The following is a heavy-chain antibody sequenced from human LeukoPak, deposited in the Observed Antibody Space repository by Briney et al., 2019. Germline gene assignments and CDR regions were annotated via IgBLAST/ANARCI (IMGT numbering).Heavy chain of an antibody. J-gene: IGHJ4*02. V-gene: IGHV1-18*01. D-gene: IGHD6-19*01. CDR1: GYTFTSYG. CDR3: ARARYSSGWYWDY. CDR2: ISAYNGIT. Sequence: GASLKVSCKASGYTFTSYGISWVRQAPVQGLEWMRWISAYNGITNYAQKLQGRLTMPTATSTRTAYMALRSLRSDDTAVYYCARARYSSGWYWDYWGQGTLVTVSS.